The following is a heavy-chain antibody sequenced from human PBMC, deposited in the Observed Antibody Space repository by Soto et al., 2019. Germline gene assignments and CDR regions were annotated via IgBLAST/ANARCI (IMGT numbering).Heavy chain of an antibody. V-gene: IGHV3-23*01. D-gene: IGHD3-22*01. CDR2: ISRYGDIT. CDR1: GFTFNIYA. J-gene: IGHJ4*02. Sequence: EVQLLESGGDLIQPGGSLRLSCAASGFTFNIYAMTWVRQAPGKGLEWVSAISRYGDITYYADSVEGRFSISRDNSKNTLYRQMNILRAEDTAAYYCAKDRYLDHDSRGYLFDNWGQGTLVTVSS. CDR3: AKDRYLDHDSRGYLFDN.